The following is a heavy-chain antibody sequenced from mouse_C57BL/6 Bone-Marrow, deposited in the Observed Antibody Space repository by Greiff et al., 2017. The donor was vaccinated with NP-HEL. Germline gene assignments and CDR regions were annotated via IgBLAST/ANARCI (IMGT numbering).Heavy chain of an antibody. V-gene: IGHV14-4*01. J-gene: IGHJ4*01. D-gene: IGHD1-1*01. CDR1: GFNIKDDY. CDR3: TTGGSSPYAMDY. Sequence: EVKLQAPLSYLLRPGASVKLSCTVSGFNIKDDYMHWVKQRPEQGLEWIGWIDPENGDTEYASKFQGKATITADTSSNTAYLQLSSLTSEDTAVYYCTTGGSSPYAMDYWGQGTSVTVSS. CDR2: IDPENGDT.